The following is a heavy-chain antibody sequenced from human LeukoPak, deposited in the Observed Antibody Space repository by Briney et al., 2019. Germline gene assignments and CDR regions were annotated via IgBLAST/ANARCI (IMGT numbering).Heavy chain of an antibody. Sequence: GGTLRLSCAASGFTFSSYGMHWVRQAPGKGLEWVAFIRYDGSNKYYADSVKGRFTISRDNSLYLQMNSLRAEDTAVYYCAKDHCSSTSCYYFDYWGQGTLVTVSS. D-gene: IGHD2-2*01. V-gene: IGHV3-30*02. CDR2: IRYDGSNK. CDR1: GFTFSSYG. J-gene: IGHJ4*02. CDR3: AKDHCSSTSCYYFDY.